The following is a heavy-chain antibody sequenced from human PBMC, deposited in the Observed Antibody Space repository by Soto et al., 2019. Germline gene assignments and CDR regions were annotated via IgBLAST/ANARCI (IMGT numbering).Heavy chain of an antibody. CDR1: GGTFSRYA. V-gene: IGHV1-69*13. J-gene: IGHJ4*02. CDR3: ARKFHYDSSGYYYAY. D-gene: IGHD3-22*01. CDR2: ITPMFGTA. Sequence: GASVKVSCKASGGTFSRYAISWVRQAPGQGLEWMGGITPMFGTANYAQKFQGRVTITADESTSTAYMELSSLRSEDTALYYCARKFHYDSSGYYYAYWGQGTLVTVSS.